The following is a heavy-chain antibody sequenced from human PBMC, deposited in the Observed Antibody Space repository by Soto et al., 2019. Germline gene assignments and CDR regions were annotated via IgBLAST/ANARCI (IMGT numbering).Heavy chain of an antibody. Sequence: SETLSLTCTVSGGSISSSSYYWGWIRQPPGKGLEWIGSIYYSGSTYYNPSLKSRVTISVDTSKNQFSLKLSSVTAADTAVYYCARGKGQCSGGSCYGYYYYGMDVWGQGTTVTVSS. CDR2: IYYSGST. CDR1: GGSISSSSYY. J-gene: IGHJ6*02. CDR3: ARGKGQCSGGSCYGYYYYGMDV. D-gene: IGHD2-15*01. V-gene: IGHV4-39*01.